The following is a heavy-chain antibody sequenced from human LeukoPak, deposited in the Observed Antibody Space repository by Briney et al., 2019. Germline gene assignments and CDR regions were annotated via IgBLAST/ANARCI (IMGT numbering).Heavy chain of an antibody. CDR1: GFTVSSNY. V-gene: IGHV3-53*01. CDR2: IYSDGST. J-gene: IGHJ3*02. D-gene: IGHD3-16*01. CDR3: ASPRRLIAFDI. Sequence: PGGSLRLSCAASGFTVSSNYMSWVRQAPGKGLEWVSVIYSDGSTYYADSVKGRFTISRDNSKNTLYLQMNSLRAEDTAVYYCASPRRLIAFDIWGQGTMVTVSS.